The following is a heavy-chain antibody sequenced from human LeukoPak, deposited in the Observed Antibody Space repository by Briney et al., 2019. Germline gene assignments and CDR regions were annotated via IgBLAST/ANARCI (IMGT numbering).Heavy chain of an antibody. CDR1: GFTFIGYW. Sequence: GGSLRLSCAASGFTFIGYWMSWVRQAPGRGLEWVANIKQDGSEKFYVDSVKGRFTVSRDNAKNSVFLQMNSLRAEDTAVYYCARDSADYYYDSSSWFDPWGQGTLVTVSS. D-gene: IGHD3-22*01. J-gene: IGHJ5*02. CDR2: IKQDGSEK. CDR3: ARDSADYYYDSSSWFDP. V-gene: IGHV3-7*01.